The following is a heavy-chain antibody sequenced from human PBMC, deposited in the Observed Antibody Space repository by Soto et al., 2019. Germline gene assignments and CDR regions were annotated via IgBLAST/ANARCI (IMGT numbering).Heavy chain of an antibody. CDR2: ISYDGVNK. J-gene: IGHJ6*02. Sequence: QVQVVESGGGVVQPGRSLRLSCGASGFNFSTYGMHWVRQAPGKGLEWVAVISYDGVNKYSAGSVRGRFTISRDNSKNTLYLQMNSLRAEDTAVYYCAKGLVGYVFGVQDYFFGMDVWGQGTKVTVSS. CDR1: GFNFSTYG. V-gene: IGHV3-30*18. CDR3: AKGLVGYVFGVQDYFFGMDV. D-gene: IGHD1-26*01.